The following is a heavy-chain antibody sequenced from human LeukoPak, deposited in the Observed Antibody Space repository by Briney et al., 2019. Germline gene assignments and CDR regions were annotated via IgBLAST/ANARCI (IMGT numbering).Heavy chain of an antibody. CDR3: ARNTGYSSSWEDY. D-gene: IGHD6-13*01. CDR2: IKQDGSEK. V-gene: IGHV3-7*01. CDR1: RFTLSSYW. Sequence: GGSLRLSCAASRFTLSSYWMSWVRQAPGKGLEWVANIKQDGSEKYYVDSVKGRLTISRDNAKNSLYLQMNSLRAEDTAVYYCARNTGYSSSWEDYWGQGTLVTVSS. J-gene: IGHJ4*02.